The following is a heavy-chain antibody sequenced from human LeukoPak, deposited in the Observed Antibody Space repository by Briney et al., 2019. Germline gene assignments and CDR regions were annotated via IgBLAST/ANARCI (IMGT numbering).Heavy chain of an antibody. CDR3: ARGGFNMVRGVIIPSNSYFYYMDI. CDR2: ITSGDFV. Sequence: PGGSLRLSCAASGFNFSAYSMNWVRQAPGKGLEWDSSITSGDFVYFADSLKGRFTISRDNGKGSLFLQMSSLRAEDTAVYYCARGGFNMVRGVIIPSNSYFYYMDIWGKGTTVTVSS. D-gene: IGHD3-10*01. J-gene: IGHJ6*03. V-gene: IGHV3-69-1*01. CDR1: GFNFSAYS.